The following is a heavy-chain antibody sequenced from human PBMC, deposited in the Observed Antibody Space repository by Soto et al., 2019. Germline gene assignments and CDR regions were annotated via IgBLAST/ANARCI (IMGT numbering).Heavy chain of an antibody. CDR1: GYTFTSYG. D-gene: IGHD2-2*01. Sequence: SVKVSCKASGYTFTSYGISWVRQAPGQGLEWMGGIIPIFGTANYAQKFQGRVTITADESTSTAYMELSSLRSEDTAVYYCARDLPENFPDYYGMDVWGQGTTVTVSS. V-gene: IGHV1-69*13. CDR3: ARDLPENFPDYYGMDV. J-gene: IGHJ6*02. CDR2: IIPIFGTA.